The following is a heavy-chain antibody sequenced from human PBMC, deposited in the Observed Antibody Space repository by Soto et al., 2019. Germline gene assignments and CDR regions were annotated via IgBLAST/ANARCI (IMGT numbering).Heavy chain of an antibody. Sequence: QVQLVQSGAEVKKPGSSVKVSCKASGGTFSSYAISWVRQAPGQGLEWMGGIIPILGTANYAQKFQGRVTITADESTSTAYMELSSLRSEDTAVYYCAREGGYCSGGSCYPYGYYWGQGTLVTVSS. J-gene: IGHJ4*02. V-gene: IGHV1-69*01. CDR3: AREGGYCSGGSCYPYGYY. D-gene: IGHD2-15*01. CDR1: GGTFSSYA. CDR2: IIPILGTA.